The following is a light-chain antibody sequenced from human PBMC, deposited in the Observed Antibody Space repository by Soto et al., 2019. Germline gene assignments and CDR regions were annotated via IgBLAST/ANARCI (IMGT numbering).Light chain of an antibody. CDR1: SSDVGRYNL. V-gene: IGLV2-23*02. J-gene: IGLJ1*01. CDR3: CSYVGSDYV. CDR2: EVS. Sequence: QSVLTQPASVSGSPGQSLSISCTGASSDVGRYNLVSWYQHHPGKAPKLMIYEVSKRPSGVSHRFSGSRSGNTASLTISGLQADDEADYYCCSYVGSDYVFGTGTKLTVL.